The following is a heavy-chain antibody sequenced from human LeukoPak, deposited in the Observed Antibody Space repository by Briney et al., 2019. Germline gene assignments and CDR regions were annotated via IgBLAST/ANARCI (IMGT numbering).Heavy chain of an antibody. V-gene: IGHV1-2*02. J-gene: IGHJ4*02. CDR2: INPSSGGT. CDR1: GYTFTGYY. D-gene: IGHD4-23*01. Sequence: GASVKVSCKASGYTFTGYYMHWVRQAPGQGLEWMGWINPSSGGTNYAQKFQGRVTMTTDTSTSTAHMELRSLRSDDTAVYYCARQGYSGHSQGAADYWGQGTLVTVSS. CDR3: ARQGYSGHSQGAADY.